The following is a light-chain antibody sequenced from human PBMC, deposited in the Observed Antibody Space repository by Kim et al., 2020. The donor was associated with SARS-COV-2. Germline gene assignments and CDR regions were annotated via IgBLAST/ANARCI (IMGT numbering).Light chain of an antibody. J-gene: IGLJ2*01. V-gene: IGLV3-1*01. CDR1: KLGNKY. CDR2: QDS. Sequence: LSPGQTASITCSGNKLGNKYACWYQQKSGQSPVMVIYQDSKRPSGIPERFSGSNSGNTATLTISGTQAMDEADYYCQTWDSTTAVFGGGTQLTVL. CDR3: QTWDSTTAV.